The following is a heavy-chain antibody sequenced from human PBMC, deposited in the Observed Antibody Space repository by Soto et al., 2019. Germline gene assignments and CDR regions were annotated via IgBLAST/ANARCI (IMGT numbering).Heavy chain of an antibody. CDR3: AREGSSYDFWSGYPAPFDY. D-gene: IGHD3-3*01. J-gene: IGHJ4*02. V-gene: IGHV1-18*01. CDR1: GYTNTSYG. Sequence: GALVKVSCKASGYTNTSYGISWVRQANRQGLEWMGWISAYNGNTNYAQKLQGRVTMTTDTSTSTAYMELRSLRSDDTAVYYCAREGSSYDFWSGYPAPFDYWGQGTLVTVSS. CDR2: ISAYNGNT.